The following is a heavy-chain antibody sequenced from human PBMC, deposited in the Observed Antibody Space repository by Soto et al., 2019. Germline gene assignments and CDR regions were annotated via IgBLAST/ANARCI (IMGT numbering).Heavy chain of an antibody. CDR3: AKDHGMDV. CDR1: GFTSSDYA. V-gene: IGHV3-23*01. J-gene: IGHJ6*02. CDR2: ISGSGGST. Sequence: GGYLRVSCGSSGFTSSDYAMSWVRQSPGKGLDWVSSISGSGGSTYYADSVKGRFTISRDNSKNTVFLQMNSLRAEDTAVYYCAKDHGMDVWGQGATVTVSS.